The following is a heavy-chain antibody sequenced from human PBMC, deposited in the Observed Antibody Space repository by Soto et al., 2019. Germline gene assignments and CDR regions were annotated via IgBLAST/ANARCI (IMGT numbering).Heavy chain of an antibody. Sequence: QMQLVQSGPEVKKPGTSVKVSCKASGFTFTSSAVQWVRQARGQRLEWIGWIVVGNGNTNYAQKFQERVTITRDMSTSTAYMELSSLRSEDTAVYYCAAGGDCSGGSCYWTLDYWGQGTLVTVSS. D-gene: IGHD2-15*01. CDR2: IVVGNGNT. CDR3: AAGGDCSGGSCYWTLDY. V-gene: IGHV1-58*01. CDR1: GFTFTSSA. J-gene: IGHJ4*02.